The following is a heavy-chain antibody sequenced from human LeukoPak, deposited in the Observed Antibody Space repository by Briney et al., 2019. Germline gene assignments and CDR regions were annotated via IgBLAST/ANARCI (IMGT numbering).Heavy chain of an antibody. D-gene: IGHD6-13*01. Sequence: GGSLRLSCAVSGFTFSDYYMSWVRQAPGKGLELVSYISSSGSMLHYADSVEGRFTISRDNAKNSLYLQMSSLRVEDTAVYYCTRRPYSSSWYYFDYWGQGTLVTVSS. V-gene: IGHV3-11*04. CDR2: ISSSGSML. CDR1: GFTFSDYY. J-gene: IGHJ4*02. CDR3: TRRPYSSSWYYFDY.